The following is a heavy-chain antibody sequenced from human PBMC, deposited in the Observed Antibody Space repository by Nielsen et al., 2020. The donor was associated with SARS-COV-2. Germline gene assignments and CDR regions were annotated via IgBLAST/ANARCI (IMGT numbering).Heavy chain of an antibody. Sequence: GGSLRLSCAASGFTFSAYYMTWIRQAPAKWLAWLSFISDSGSYTTYADSVKGRFTISSDNAKNSLFLQMNSLSADDTAVYYCARKGGGYYGSGERLSYYYYGMDVWGQGTTVTVSS. CDR2: ISDSGSYT. J-gene: IGHJ6*02. D-gene: IGHD3-10*01. CDR3: ARKGGGYYGSGERLSYYYYGMDV. CDR1: GFTFSAYY. V-gene: IGHV3-11*03.